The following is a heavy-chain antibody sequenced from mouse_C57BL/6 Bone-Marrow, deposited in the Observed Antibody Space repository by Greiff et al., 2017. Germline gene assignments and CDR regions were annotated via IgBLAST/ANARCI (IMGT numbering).Heavy chain of an antibody. CDR2: IYPRSGNT. V-gene: IGHV1-81*01. D-gene: IGHD4-1*01. Sequence: QVQLKESGAELARPGASVKLSCKASGYTFTSYGISWVKQRTGQGLEWIGEIYPRSGNTYYNEKFKGKATLTADKSSSPAYMELRRLTSADSAVYFCARHWGDYWGQGTTLTVSS. CDR1: GYTFTSYG. J-gene: IGHJ2*01. CDR3: ARHWGDY.